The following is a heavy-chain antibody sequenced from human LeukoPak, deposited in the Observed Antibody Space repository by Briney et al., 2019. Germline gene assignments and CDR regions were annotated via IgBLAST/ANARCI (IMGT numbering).Heavy chain of an antibody. Sequence: SVKVSCKASGYTFTGYYMHWVRQAPGQGLEWMGGIIPIFGTANYAQKFQGRVTITTDESTSTAYMELSSLRSEDTAVYYCARDVPGFDAFDIWGQGTMVTVSS. J-gene: IGHJ3*02. V-gene: IGHV1-69*05. CDR2: IIPIFGTA. CDR1: GYTFTGYY. CDR3: ARDVPGFDAFDI.